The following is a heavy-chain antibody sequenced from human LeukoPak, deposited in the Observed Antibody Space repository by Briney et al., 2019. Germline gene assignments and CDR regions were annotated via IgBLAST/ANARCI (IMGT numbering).Heavy chain of an antibody. Sequence: GESLKISCKGSGYSFSNYWIGWVRQMPGKGLEWMGIIHPGDSGTRCSPSFQGQVTMSVDESITTAYLQWNSLRASDSAIYYCARGGSYRYGSSDYWGQGTLVTVSS. D-gene: IGHD5-18*01. CDR1: GYSFSNYW. J-gene: IGHJ4*02. CDR2: IHPGDSGT. V-gene: IGHV5-51*01. CDR3: ARGGSYRYGSSDY.